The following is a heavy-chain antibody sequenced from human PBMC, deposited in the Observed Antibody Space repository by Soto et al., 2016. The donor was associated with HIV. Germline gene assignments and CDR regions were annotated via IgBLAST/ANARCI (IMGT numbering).Heavy chain of an antibody. D-gene: IGHD6-19*01. V-gene: IGHV3-48*01. J-gene: IGHJ6*03. CDR2: ISSSSSTI. CDR1: GFTFSSYS. Sequence: EVQLVESGGGLVQPGGSLRLSCAASGFTFSSYSMNWVRQAPGKGLEWVSYISSSSSTIYYADSVKGRFTISRDNAKNSLYLQMNSLRAEDTAVYYCARGRPXSGWQKPYYMDVWGQRGPRSPSP. CDR3: ARGRPXSGWQKPYYMDV.